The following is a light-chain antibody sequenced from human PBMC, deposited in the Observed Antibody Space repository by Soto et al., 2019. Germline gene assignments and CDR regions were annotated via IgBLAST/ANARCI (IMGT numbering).Light chain of an antibody. CDR3: SSYAGSSVPVA. V-gene: IGLV2-8*01. Sequence: QSVLTQPPSASGSPGQSVTISCTGASSDVGGYNFVSWYQQHPGKAPTLMIYDVTKRPSGVPDRFSGSKSGNTASLTVSGLQADDEADYYCSSYAGSSVPVAFGGGTKVTVL. CDR2: DVT. J-gene: IGLJ2*01. CDR1: SSDVGGYNF.